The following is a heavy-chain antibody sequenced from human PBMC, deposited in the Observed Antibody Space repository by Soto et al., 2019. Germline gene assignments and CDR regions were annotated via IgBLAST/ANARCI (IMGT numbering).Heavy chain of an antibody. CDR1: GFTFSSYA. D-gene: IGHD3-3*01. V-gene: IGHV3-23*01. CDR2: ISGSGGST. Sequence: GGSLRLSCAASGFTFSSYAMSWVRQAPGKGLEWVSAISGSGGSTYYADSVKGRFTISRDNSKNTLYLQMNSLRAEDTAVYYCAIYRVTMLRAAHVTDYGGKRTLVTVSS. CDR3: AIYRVTMLRAAHVTDY. J-gene: IGHJ4*02.